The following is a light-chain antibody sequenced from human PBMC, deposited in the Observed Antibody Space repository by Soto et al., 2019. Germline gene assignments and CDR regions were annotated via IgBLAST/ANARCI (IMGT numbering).Light chain of an antibody. CDR3: SSYTASRTMV. CDR2: EVS. CDR1: SSDVGGYNY. Sequence: QSALTQPASVSGSPGQSITISCTGTSSDVGGYNYVSWSQQHPGKAPKLLISEVSNRPSGVSNRFSGSKSGNTASLTISGLQSDDEADYYSSSYTASRTMVFGTGTKLTVL. V-gene: IGLV2-14*03. J-gene: IGLJ1*01.